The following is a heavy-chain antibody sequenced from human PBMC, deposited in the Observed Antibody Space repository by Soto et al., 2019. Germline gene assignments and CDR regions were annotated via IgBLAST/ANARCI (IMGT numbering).Heavy chain of an antibody. CDR3: ATVNDRQRLSSQFFDS. CDR2: FDPEDGET. D-gene: IGHD6-25*01. V-gene: IGHV1-24*01. CDR1: GDTLTELS. Sequence: QVQLVQSGPEVRKPGASVKVSCGVSGDTLTELSIHWVRQAPGKGLEWMGGFDPEDGETLYAEKFRGRVSMTEDTSTDTAYMELSSLRSEDTAVYDCATVNDRQRLSSQFFDSWGQGTLVTVSS. J-gene: IGHJ4*02.